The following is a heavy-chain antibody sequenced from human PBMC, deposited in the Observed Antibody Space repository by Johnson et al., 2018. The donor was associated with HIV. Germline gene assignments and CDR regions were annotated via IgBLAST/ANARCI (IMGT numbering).Heavy chain of an antibody. D-gene: IGHD6-13*01. Sequence: VQLVESGGGVVQPGRSLRLSCAASGFTFSTFGMHWVRQAPGKGLEWVSLISWDGNRNYYADSVKGRFTISRNNSENSLYLQMNSLRAEETALYYCAKDRGYSSFGFGFDWWGQGTMVTVSS. V-gene: IGHV3-43D*03. CDR1: GFTFSTFG. CDR3: AKDRGYSSFGFGFDW. CDR2: ISWDGNRN. J-gene: IGHJ3*01.